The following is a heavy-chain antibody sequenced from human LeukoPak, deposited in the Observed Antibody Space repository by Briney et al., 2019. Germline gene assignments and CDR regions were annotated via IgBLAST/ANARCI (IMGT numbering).Heavy chain of an antibody. V-gene: IGHV5-51*01. CDR3: ARLISSDYDERVYNWFDP. Sequence: GESLQISCQGSGYSFTSYWIGWVRQMPGKGLEWMGIIYPGDSDTRYSPSFQGQVTISADKSISTAYLQWSSLKASDTAMYYCARLISSDYDERVYNWFDPWGQGTLVTVSS. J-gene: IGHJ5*02. CDR2: IYPGDSDT. CDR1: GYSFTSYW. D-gene: IGHD5-12*01.